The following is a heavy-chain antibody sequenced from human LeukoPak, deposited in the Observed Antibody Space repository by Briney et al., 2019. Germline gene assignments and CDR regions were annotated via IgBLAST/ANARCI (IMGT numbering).Heavy chain of an antibody. Sequence: PGGSLRLSCVASGFTFSDYYMSWIRQAPGKGPEWISYISSSGSSADSVKGRFTSSRDNAKNTLYLQMNSLRDEDTAVYYCARSQTPAGTFDYWGQGTLVTVSS. CDR2: ISSSGS. D-gene: IGHD6-13*01. J-gene: IGHJ4*02. V-gene: IGHV3-11*01. CDR1: GFTFSDYY. CDR3: ARSQTPAGTFDY.